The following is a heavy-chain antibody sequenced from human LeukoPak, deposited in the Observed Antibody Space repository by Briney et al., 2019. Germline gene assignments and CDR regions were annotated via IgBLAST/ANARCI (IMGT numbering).Heavy chain of an antibody. CDR3: ARVVYSSGWYSSYYMDV. Sequence: SETLSLTCTVSGGSISSSSYYWGWIRQPPGKGLEWIGSVYYSGSTNYNPSLKSRVTISVDTSKNQFSLKLSSVTAADTAVYYCARVVYSSGWYSSYYMDVWGKGTTVTVSS. CDR1: GGSISSSSYY. D-gene: IGHD6-19*01. CDR2: VYYSGST. J-gene: IGHJ6*03. V-gene: IGHV4-39*07.